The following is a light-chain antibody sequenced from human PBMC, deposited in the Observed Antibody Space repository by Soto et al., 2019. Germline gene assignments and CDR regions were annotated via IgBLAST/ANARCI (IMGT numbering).Light chain of an antibody. CDR2: EGS. V-gene: IGLV2-23*01. J-gene: IGLJ2*01. Sequence: QSVLTQPASVSGSPGQSITISCTGTSSDVGSYNLVSWYQQHPGKAPKLMIYEGSKRPSGVSNRFSGSKSGNTASLTISGRQAEDEADYYCCSYAGSRGLVFGGGTKLTVL. CDR3: CSYAGSRGLV. CDR1: SSDVGSYNL.